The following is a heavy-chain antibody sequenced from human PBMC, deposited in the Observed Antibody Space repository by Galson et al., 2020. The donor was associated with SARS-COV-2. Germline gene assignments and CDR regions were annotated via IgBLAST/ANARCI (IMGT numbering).Heavy chain of an antibody. CDR3: ARAGGLEVVPAAMTYYYYYMDV. D-gene: IGHD2-2*01. Sequence: ASVKVSCKASGYTFTSYDINWVRQATGQGLEWMGWMNPNSGNTGYAQKFQGRVTMTRNTSISTAYMELSSLRSEDTAVYYCARAGGLEVVPAAMTYYYYYMDVWGKGSTVTVSS. V-gene: IGHV1-8*01. CDR1: GYTFTSYD. J-gene: IGHJ6*03. CDR2: MNPNSGNT.